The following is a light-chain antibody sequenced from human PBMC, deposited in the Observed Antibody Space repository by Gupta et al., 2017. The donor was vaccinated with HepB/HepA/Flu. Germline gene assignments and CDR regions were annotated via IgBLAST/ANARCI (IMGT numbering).Light chain of an antibody. J-gene: IGKJ2*01. V-gene: IGKV3-11*01. CDR1: KSVSSY. CDR3: QHRSNCPHT. CDR2: DAS. Sequence: EIVLKQSPATLSLSPGERATLSCRASKSVSSYLAWYQQKPGQAPRLLIYDASNRATGIPARFSGSGSGTDFTLTISSLEPEDFAVYYCQHRSNCPHTFGQGTKMDIK.